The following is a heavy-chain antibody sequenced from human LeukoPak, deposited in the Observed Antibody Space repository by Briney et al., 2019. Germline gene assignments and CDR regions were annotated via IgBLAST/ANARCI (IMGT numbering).Heavy chain of an antibody. J-gene: IGHJ4*02. CDR1: GGSFSGYY. V-gene: IGHV4-34*01. D-gene: IGHD1-26*01. CDR2: INHSGST. CDR3: ARGDVGATPARLIDY. Sequence: PSETLSLTCAVYGGSFSGYYWSWIRQPPGKGLEWIGEINHSGSTNYNPSLKSRVTIPVDTSKNQFSLKLSSVTAADTAVYYCARGDVGATPARLIDYWGQGTLVTVSS.